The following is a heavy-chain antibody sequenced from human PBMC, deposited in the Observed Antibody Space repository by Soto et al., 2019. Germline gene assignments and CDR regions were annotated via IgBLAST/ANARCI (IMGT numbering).Heavy chain of an antibody. CDR3: ARRSETHNRWFDP. CDR1: GGSISSSSYY. V-gene: IGHV4-39*01. Sequence: SETLSLTCTVSGGSISSSSYYWGWLRQPPGKGLEWIGSIYYSGSTYYNPSLKSRVVMSVDTSKNQFSLKLTSVTAADTAVYYCARRSETHNRWFDPWGQGTLVTVSS. CDR2: IYYSGST. J-gene: IGHJ5*02. D-gene: IGHD2-15*01.